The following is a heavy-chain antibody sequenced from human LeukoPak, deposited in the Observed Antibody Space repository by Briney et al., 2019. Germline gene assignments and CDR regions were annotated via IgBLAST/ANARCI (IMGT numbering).Heavy chain of an antibody. D-gene: IGHD4-23*01. CDR1: GYSFTSYW. CDR3: ARLFKTVDYGGNEGGCLDV. V-gene: IGHV5-51*01. J-gene: IGHJ6*04. CDR2: IYPGDSDT. Sequence: GESLKISCKGSGYSFTSYWIGWVRQMPGKGLEWMGIIYPGDSDTRYSPSFQGQVTISADKSISTAYLQWSSLKASDTAMYYCARLFKTVDYGGNEGGCLDVWGKGTTVTVSS.